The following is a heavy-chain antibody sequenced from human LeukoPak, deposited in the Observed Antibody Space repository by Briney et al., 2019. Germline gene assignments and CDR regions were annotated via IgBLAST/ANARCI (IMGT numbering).Heavy chain of an antibody. CDR1: GGSISSGTYY. CDR3: ARHDPGIAMAGTNYFDY. CDR2: IYTTGGT. J-gene: IGHJ4*02. V-gene: IGHV4-61*02. D-gene: IGHD6-19*01. Sequence: PSETLSVTCTVSGGSISSGTYYWSWIRQPAGKGLEWIGRIYTTGGTVYNPSLSSRLTISIDTSKNQFSLKLSSVTAADTAMYYCARHDPGIAMAGTNYFDYWGQGTLVTVSS.